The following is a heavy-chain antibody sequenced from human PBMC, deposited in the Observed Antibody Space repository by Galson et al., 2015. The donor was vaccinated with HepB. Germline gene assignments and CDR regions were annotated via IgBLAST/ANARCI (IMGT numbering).Heavy chain of an antibody. CDR2: ISYDGSNK. V-gene: IGHV3-30*03. D-gene: IGHD1-14*01. J-gene: IGHJ6*02. Sequence: SLRLSCAASGFTFSSYGMHWVRQAPGKGLEWVAVISYDGSNKYYADSVKGRFTISRDNAKNTLYLQMNSLRAEDTAVYYCARDRKDDGYYYYGMDVWGQGTTVTVSS. CDR3: ARDRKDDGYYYYGMDV. CDR1: GFTFSSYG.